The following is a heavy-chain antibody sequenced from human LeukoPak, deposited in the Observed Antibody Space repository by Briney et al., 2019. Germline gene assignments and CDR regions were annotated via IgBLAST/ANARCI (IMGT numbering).Heavy chain of an antibody. CDR1: GDSVSGRSYY. CDR3: ARETTTGGWFDP. J-gene: IGHJ5*02. Sequence: PSETLSLTCTVSGDSVSGRSYYWSWIRQPPGKGLEWGGYIYYSGSTNYNPSLKSRVTISLDTSKNQFSLRLCSVTAADAAVYYCARETTTGGWFDPWGQGTLVTVSS. CDR2: IYYSGST. D-gene: IGHD1-14*01. V-gene: IGHV4-61*01.